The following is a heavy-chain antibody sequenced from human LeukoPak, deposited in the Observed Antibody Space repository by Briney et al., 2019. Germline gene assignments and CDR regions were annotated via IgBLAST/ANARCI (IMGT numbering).Heavy chain of an antibody. Sequence: PGGSLRLSCAASGFTVSSNYMSWIRQAPGKGLEWVSYISSSGSTIYYADSVKGRFTISRDNAKNSLYLQMNSLRAEDTAVYYCARAAGIAVAGKPYYFDYWGQGTLVTVSS. V-gene: IGHV3-11*01. D-gene: IGHD6-19*01. CDR3: ARAAGIAVAGKPYYFDY. CDR2: ISSSGSTI. J-gene: IGHJ4*02. CDR1: GFTVSSNY.